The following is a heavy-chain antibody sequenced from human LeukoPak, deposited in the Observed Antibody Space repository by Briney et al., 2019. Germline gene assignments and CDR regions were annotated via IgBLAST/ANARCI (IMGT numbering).Heavy chain of an antibody. CDR1: GGSFSGYY. CDR3: ARLYYYDSSGYFFIN. D-gene: IGHD3-22*01. CDR2: IYHSGST. J-gene: IGHJ4*02. Sequence: PSETLSLTCAVYGGSFSGYYWSWIRQPPGKGLEWIGEIYHSGSTNYNPSLKSRVTISVDKSKNQFSLKLSSVTAADTAVYYCARLYYYDSSGYFFINWGQGTLVTVSS. V-gene: IGHV4-34*01.